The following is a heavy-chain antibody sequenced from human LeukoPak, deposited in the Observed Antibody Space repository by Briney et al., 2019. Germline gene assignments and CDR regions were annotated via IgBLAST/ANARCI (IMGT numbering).Heavy chain of an antibody. CDR2: IYTSGST. CDR3: ARALGYCSGGSCYWPYYYYGMDV. D-gene: IGHD2-15*01. CDR1: GGSISSYY. Sequence: SETLSLTCTVSGGSISSYYWSWIRQPAGKGLEWIGRIYTSGSTNYNPSLKSRVTMSVDTSKNQFSLKLSSVTAADTAVYYCARALGYCSGGSCYWPYYYYGMDVWGQGTTVTVSS. V-gene: IGHV4-4*07. J-gene: IGHJ6*02.